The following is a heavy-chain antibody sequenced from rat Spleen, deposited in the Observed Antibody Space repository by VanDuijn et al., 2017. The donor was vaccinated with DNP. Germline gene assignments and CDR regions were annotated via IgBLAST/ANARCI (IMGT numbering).Heavy chain of an antibody. Sequence: EVQLVESGGGLVQPGRSMKLSCAASGFTFSNYYMAWVRQAPMKGLEWVAAISTGGGNIYYRDSVKGRFTISRDNAKSTLYLQMDSLKSEETATYYCAKAGGYSPWYFDYWGQGVMVTVSS. CDR1: GFTFSNYY. CDR3: AKAGGYSPWYFDY. V-gene: IGHV5S11*01. J-gene: IGHJ2*01. D-gene: IGHD1-11*01. CDR2: ISTGGGNI.